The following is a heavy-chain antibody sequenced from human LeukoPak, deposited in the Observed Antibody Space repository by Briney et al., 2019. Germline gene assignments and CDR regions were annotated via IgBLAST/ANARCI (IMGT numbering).Heavy chain of an antibody. D-gene: IGHD3-10*01. CDR2: IYSGGNT. J-gene: IGHJ5*02. CDR3: ARDLGGAYTGFGWFDP. CDR1: GFTVSDNY. Sequence: GGSLRLSCAASGFTVSDNYMSWVRQAPGKGLEWVSIIYSGGNTYYADSVKGRFTISRDNSKNTLYLQMNSLSAGDTAVYYCARDLGGAYTGFGWFDPWGQGTLVIVSS. V-gene: IGHV3-53*01.